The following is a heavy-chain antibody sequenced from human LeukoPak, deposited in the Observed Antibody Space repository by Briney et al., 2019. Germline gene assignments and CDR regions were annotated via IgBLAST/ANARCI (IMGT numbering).Heavy chain of an antibody. J-gene: IGHJ4*02. CDR1: GFTFSTYW. D-gene: IGHD5-24*01. Sequence: GGSLRLSCAASGFTFSTYWMSWVRQVPGKGLEWFSAISGSGGSTYYADSVKGRFTISRDNSKNTLYLQMNSLRAEDTAVYYCAKGGDGYGDYWGQGTLVTVSS. CDR2: ISGSGGST. V-gene: IGHV3-23*01. CDR3: AKGGDGYGDY.